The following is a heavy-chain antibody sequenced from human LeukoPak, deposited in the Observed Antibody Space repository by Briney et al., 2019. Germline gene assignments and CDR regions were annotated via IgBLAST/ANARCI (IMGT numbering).Heavy chain of an antibody. J-gene: IGHJ3*02. V-gene: IGHV4-34*01. Sequence: SETLSLTCAVYGGSFSGYYWSWIRQPPGKGLEWIGEINHSGSTNYNPSLKSRVTISVDTSKNQFSLKLSSVTAADTAVYYCARTSVTKSVWGTFGNIWGQGTVVTVSS. CDR3: ARTSVTKSVWGTFGNI. CDR1: GGSFSGYY. CDR2: INHSGST. D-gene: IGHD3-16*01.